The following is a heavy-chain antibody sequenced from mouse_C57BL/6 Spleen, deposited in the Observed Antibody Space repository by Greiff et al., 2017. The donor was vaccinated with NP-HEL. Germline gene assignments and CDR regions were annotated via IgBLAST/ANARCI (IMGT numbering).Heavy chain of an antibody. CDR3: ARRRSGTYYFDY. CDR1: GYTFTSYW. J-gene: IGHJ2*01. V-gene: IGHV1-55*01. Sequence: QVQLQQPGAELVKPGASVKMSCKASGYTFTSYWITWVKQRPGQGLEWIGDIYPGSGSTNYNEKFKSKATLTVDTSSSTAYMQLSSLTSEDSAVYYGARRRSGTYYFDYWGQGTTLTVSS. CDR2: IYPGSGST. D-gene: IGHD1-1*01.